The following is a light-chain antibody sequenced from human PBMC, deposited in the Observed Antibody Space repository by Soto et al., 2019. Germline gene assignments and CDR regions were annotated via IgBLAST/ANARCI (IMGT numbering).Light chain of an antibody. CDR1: SSDVGAYNY. Sequence: QSALTQPPSASGSPGQSVTISCTGTSSDVGAYNYVSWYQQLPGKAPKLIIYEVSKRPSGVPDRFSGSKSGNTASLTVSGLQPEDEADYYCTSYAGTYSFFFVFGTGTKVTVL. CDR2: EVS. J-gene: IGLJ1*01. CDR3: TSYAGTYSFFFV. V-gene: IGLV2-8*01.